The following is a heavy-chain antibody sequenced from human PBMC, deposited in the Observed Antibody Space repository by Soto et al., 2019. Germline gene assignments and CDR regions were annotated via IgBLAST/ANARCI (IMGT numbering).Heavy chain of an antibody. J-gene: IGHJ4*02. V-gene: IGHV4-34*12. CDR1: GGSFSAYH. CDR3: ARNGIAARPLDY. Sequence: SETLSLTCAVYGGSFSAYHWSWVRQPPGKGLEWIGEIIHSESTKYNPSLKSRVTISLDRSNNQCSLKLKSVTAADTAVYYCARNGIAARPLDYWGQGTLVTVSS. CDR2: IIHSEST. D-gene: IGHD6-6*01.